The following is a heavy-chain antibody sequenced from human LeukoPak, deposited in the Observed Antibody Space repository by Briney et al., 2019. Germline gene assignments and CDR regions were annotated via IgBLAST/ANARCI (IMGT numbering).Heavy chain of an antibody. J-gene: IGHJ4*02. CDR1: GYTFTGYY. D-gene: IGHD3-10*01. V-gene: IGHV1-2*02. Sequence: ASVKVSCKSSGYTFTGYYMHWVRQPPGQGLEWMGWINPNSGGTNYAQKFQGRVTMTRDTSISTAYMELSRLRSDDTAVYYCARLTMAYGSGSYSSDYWGQGTLVTVSS. CDR2: INPNSGGT. CDR3: ARLTMAYGSGSYSSDY.